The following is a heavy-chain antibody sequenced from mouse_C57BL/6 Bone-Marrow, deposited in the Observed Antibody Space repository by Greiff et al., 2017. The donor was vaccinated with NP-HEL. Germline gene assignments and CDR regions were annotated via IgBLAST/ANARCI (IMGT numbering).Heavy chain of an antibody. Sequence: QVQLKQSGAELARPGASVKLSCKASGYTFTCYGISWVKQRTGQGLEWIGEIYPRSGNTYYNEKFKGKATLTADKSSSTAYMELRSLTSEDAAVYFCARVILRSLFDYWGQGTTLTVSS. D-gene: IGHD1-1*01. CDR2: IYPRSGNT. V-gene: IGHV1-81*01. J-gene: IGHJ2*01. CDR3: ARVILRSLFDY. CDR1: GYTFTCYG.